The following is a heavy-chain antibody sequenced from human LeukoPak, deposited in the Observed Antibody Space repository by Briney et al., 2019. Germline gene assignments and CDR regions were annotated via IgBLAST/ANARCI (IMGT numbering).Heavy chain of an antibody. Sequence: PGGSLRLSCAASGLTFSHAWMTWVRQAPGKGLEWVAFIRYDGSNKYYADSVKGRFTISRDNSKNTLYLQMNSLRAEDTAVYYCAKEPPRREPGMRGDYWGQGTLVTVSS. J-gene: IGHJ4*02. V-gene: IGHV3-30*02. D-gene: IGHD1-26*01. CDR2: IRYDGSNK. CDR3: AKEPPRREPGMRGDY. CDR1: GLTFSHAW.